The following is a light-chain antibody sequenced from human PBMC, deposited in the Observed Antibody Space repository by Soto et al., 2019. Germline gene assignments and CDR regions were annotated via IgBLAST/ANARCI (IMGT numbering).Light chain of an antibody. Sequence: EIVLTQSPCTLSLSPGERATLPCRASQSVSSSYLAWYQQKPGQAPRLLIYGASSRATGMPDRFSGSGSGTDFTLTISRLEPEDFAVYYCQQYGSSLTWTVGQGTKVDIK. CDR2: GAS. J-gene: IGKJ1*01. CDR3: QQYGSSLTWT. CDR1: QSVSSSY. V-gene: IGKV3-20*01.